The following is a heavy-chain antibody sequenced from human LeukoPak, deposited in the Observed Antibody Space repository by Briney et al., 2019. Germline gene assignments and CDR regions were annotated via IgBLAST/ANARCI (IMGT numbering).Heavy chain of an antibody. CDR1: GFTFRTYA. CDR3: TKNQILDDTGSWYAY. Sequence: PRGSLRLSCGASGFTFRTYAMSWVRQAPGKGLEWVSGISDGGGRTFYAESVKGRFTVSRDNSKNTLYLRMSSLRAEDTAIYYCTKNQILDDTGSWYAYWGQGTLVTVSS. CDR2: ISDGGGRT. D-gene: IGHD6-13*01. J-gene: IGHJ4*02. V-gene: IGHV3-23*01.